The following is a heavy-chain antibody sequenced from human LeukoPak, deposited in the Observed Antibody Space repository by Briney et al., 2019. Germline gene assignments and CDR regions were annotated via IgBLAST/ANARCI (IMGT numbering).Heavy chain of an antibody. CDR2: IYYSGST. J-gene: IGHJ5*02. V-gene: IGHV4-39*01. CDR1: GGSISSSSHY. CDR3: ARRQDSRLGNQFDP. D-gene: IGHD3-9*01. Sequence: PSETLSLTCTVSGGSISSSSHYWGWIRQPPGKGLEWVGSIYYSGSTYYNPSLKSRVTISVDTSKNQFSLKLSSVTAADTAVYYCARRQDSRLGNQFDPWGQGTLVTVSS.